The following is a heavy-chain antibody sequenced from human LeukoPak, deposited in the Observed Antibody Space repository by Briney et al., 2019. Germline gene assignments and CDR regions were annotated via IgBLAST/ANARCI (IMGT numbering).Heavy chain of an antibody. CDR1: GYTLTGYY. V-gene: IGHV1-2*02. CDR2: INPNSGGT. J-gene: IGHJ4*02. Sequence: GASVKVSCKASGYTLTGYYMHWVRQAPGQGLEWMGWINPNSGGTNYAQRFQGRVTMTRDTSISTAYMELSGLRSDDTAVYYCARHGRDGRIDGFDYWGQGTLVTVSS. CDR3: ARHGRDGRIDGFDY. D-gene: IGHD5-24*01.